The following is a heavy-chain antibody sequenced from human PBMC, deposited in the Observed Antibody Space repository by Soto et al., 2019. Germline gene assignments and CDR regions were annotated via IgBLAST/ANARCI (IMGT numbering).Heavy chain of an antibody. Sequence: QVQLVQSGAEVKKPGASVKVSCKASGYTFTGYYMHWVRQAPGQGLEWMGWINPNSGGTNYAQKFQGWVTMTRDTXIXXAYMELSRLRSDDTAVYYCARGRMGQWLAYYGMDVWGQGTTVTVSS. CDR3: ARGRMGQWLAYYGMDV. CDR1: GYTFTGYY. CDR2: INPNSGGT. V-gene: IGHV1-2*04. D-gene: IGHD6-19*01. J-gene: IGHJ6*02.